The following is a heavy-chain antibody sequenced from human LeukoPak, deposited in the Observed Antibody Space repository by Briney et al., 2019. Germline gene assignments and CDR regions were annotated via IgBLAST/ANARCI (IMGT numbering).Heavy chain of an antibody. CDR3: AKNQAHSYDSYGYYIDY. J-gene: IGHJ4*02. D-gene: IGHD3-22*01. V-gene: IGHV3-30*18. CDR2: ISYDGSNK. CDR1: GFTFSSYG. Sequence: GTPLRLSCAASGFTFSSYGMHWVRQAPGKGLEWVAVISYDGSNKYYADSVKGRFTISRDNAKNTLYLQMNSLRAEDTALYYSAKNQAHSYDSYGYYIDYWGQGTLVTVSS.